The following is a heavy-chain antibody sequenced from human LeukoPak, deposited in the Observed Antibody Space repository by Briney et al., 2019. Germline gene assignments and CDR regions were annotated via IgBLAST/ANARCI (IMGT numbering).Heavy chain of an antibody. J-gene: IGHJ4*02. CDR1: GYTFTGYY. CDR3: ARSGRITMVRGVIQPTDY. D-gene: IGHD3-10*01. V-gene: IGHV1-2*02. CDR2: INPNSGGT. Sequence: ASVKVSCKASGYTFTGYYMHWVRQAPGQGLEWMGWINPNSGGTNYAQKFQGRVTMTRATSISTAYMELSRLRSDDTAVYYCARSGRITMVRGVIQPTDYWGQGTLVTVSS.